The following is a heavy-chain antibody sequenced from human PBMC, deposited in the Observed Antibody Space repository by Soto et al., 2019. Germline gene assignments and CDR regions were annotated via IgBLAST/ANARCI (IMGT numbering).Heavy chain of an antibody. CDR2: ISYDGTDK. D-gene: IGHD5-18*01. CDR1: GFTFSSYG. V-gene: IGHV3-30*18. Sequence: QVQLVESGGGVVQPGGSLRLSCAASGFTFSSYGIHWVRQAPGKGLEWVALISYDGTDKYYADSVKGRFTISRDNSKNTLYLQMSSLGPEDTAVYYCVKERYAQLWLEDYGMDVWGQGTTVTV. J-gene: IGHJ6*02. CDR3: VKERYAQLWLEDYGMDV.